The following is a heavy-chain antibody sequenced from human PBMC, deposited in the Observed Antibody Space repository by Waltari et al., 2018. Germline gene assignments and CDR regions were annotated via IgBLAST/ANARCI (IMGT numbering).Heavy chain of an antibody. Sequence: QVQLQESGPGLVKPSETLSLTCAVSGYSISSGYYWGWIRPPPGKGLEWIGSIYHSGSTYYNPSLKSRVTISVDTSKNQFSLKLSSVTAADTAVYYCARDQVWLVPAESSGCEFDYWGQGTLVTVSS. J-gene: IGHJ4*02. D-gene: IGHD6-19*01. CDR2: IYHSGST. CDR1: GYSISSGYY. CDR3: ARDQVWLVPAESSGCEFDY. V-gene: IGHV4-38-2*02.